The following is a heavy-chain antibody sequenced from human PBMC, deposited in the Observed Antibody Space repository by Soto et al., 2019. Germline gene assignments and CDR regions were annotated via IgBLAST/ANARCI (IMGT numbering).Heavy chain of an antibody. CDR3: AREGRGKKAGYNGLVSLGY. Sequence: QVQLVQSGAEVKTPGSSLKVSCKVSGSRFSNYVISWVRQAPGQGLEWLGRIIPIFNSTKYAQSFQGRVTITADKSTSTASLELSRLSSDDTAVYYCAREGRGKKAGYNGLVSLGYWGQGTLVTVSS. V-gene: IGHV1-69*06. CDR1: GSRFSNYV. CDR2: IIPIFNST. D-gene: IGHD2-2*02. J-gene: IGHJ4*02.